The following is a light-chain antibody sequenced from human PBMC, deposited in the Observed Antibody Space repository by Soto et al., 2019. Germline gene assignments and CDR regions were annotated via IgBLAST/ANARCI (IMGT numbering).Light chain of an antibody. Sequence: QSVLTQPPSASGTPGQRVTISCSGSSSNIGGNTVNWYQQLPGPAPKLLIYRNNQRPSGVPDRFSGSKSGTSASLAISGLQSEDEADYYCAAWDDSLNGLVFGGGTKLTVL. CDR3: AAWDDSLNGLV. CDR1: SSNIGGNT. V-gene: IGLV1-44*01. CDR2: RNN. J-gene: IGLJ2*01.